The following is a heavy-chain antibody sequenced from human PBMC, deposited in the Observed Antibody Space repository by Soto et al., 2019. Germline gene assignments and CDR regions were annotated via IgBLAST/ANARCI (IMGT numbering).Heavy chain of an antibody. J-gene: IGHJ3*02. D-gene: IGHD5-18*01. Sequence: GGSLRLSCAASGFIFSNYAMSWVRQAPGKGLEWVSAISGSGGSTYYADSVKGHFTISRDNSKNTLYVQMNSLRAEDTAVYCCARTRAYTYGSDAFDIWGQGTMVTVSS. CDR2: ISGSGGST. CDR3: ARTRAYTYGSDAFDI. V-gene: IGHV3-23*01. CDR1: GFIFSNYA.